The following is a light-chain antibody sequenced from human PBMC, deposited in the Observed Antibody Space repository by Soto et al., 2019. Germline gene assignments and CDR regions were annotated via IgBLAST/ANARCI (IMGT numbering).Light chain of an antibody. Sequence: QAVVTQPPSASGTPGQRVTISCSGGSANIGNNFVCWYQHLPGTAPKLLIYSNDQRPSGVPDRFSGSKSGSSASLAISGLRSEDEAAYYCVAWDDSLSGLVFGTGTKLTVL. V-gene: IGLV1-47*02. CDR3: VAWDDSLSGLV. CDR2: SND. J-gene: IGLJ1*01. CDR1: SANIGNNF.